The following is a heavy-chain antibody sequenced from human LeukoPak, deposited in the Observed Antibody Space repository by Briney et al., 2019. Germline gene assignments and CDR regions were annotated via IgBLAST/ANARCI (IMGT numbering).Heavy chain of an antibody. V-gene: IGHV3-30*02. J-gene: IGHJ2*01. Sequence: PGGSLRLSCEGSGFTFSNYWMGWVRQAPGKGLEWVAFIRYDGSNKYYADSVKGRLTISRENSKNTLYLQMNSLRVEDTAVNYCANHFRYFDLWGRGTLVTVSS. CDR2: IRYDGSNK. CDR3: ANHFRYFDL. CDR1: GFTFSNYW.